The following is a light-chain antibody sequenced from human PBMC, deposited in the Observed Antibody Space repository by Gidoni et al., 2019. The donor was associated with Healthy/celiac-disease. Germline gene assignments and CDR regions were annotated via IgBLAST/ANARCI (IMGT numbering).Light chain of an antibody. V-gene: IGLV1-40*01. J-gene: IGLJ2*01. CDR3: QSYDSSLSGWV. CDR1: SSNIGAGYD. CDR2: GNS. Sequence: QSVLTPPPSVSVAPGQRVTISCTGSSSNIGAGYDVHWYQQLPGTAPKLLIYGNSNRPSGVPDRFSGSKSGTSASLAITGLQAEDEADYYCQSYDSSLSGWVFGGGTKLTVL.